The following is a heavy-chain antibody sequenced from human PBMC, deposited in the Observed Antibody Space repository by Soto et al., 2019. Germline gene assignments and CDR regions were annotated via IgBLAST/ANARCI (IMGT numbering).Heavy chain of an antibody. J-gene: IGHJ4*02. CDR3: ARALGVRGVYFDY. D-gene: IGHD3-10*01. Sequence: GGSLRLSCAASGFTFSSYWMSWVRQAPGKGLEWVSNIKQDGSEKYYVDSVKGRFTISRDNAKNSLYLKRNSLRAEDTVVYYCARALGVRGVYFDYWGQGTLVTVSS. CDR2: IKQDGSEK. V-gene: IGHV3-7*05. CDR1: GFTFSSYW.